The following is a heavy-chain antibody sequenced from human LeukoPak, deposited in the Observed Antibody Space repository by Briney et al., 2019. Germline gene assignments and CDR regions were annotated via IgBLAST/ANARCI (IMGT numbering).Heavy chain of an antibody. J-gene: IGHJ4*02. Sequence: SETLSLTCTVSGGYISSTSYLWGWVRQPPGEGLEWIGSIYHGGRTFYNPSLRSRVTISVDTSKNQFSLKLGSVTAADTAVYYCARQRNTYGNRFFDYWGQGTLVTVSS. CDR1: GGYISSTSYL. D-gene: IGHD5-18*01. V-gene: IGHV4-39*01. CDR3: ARQRNTYGNRFFDY. CDR2: IYHGGRT.